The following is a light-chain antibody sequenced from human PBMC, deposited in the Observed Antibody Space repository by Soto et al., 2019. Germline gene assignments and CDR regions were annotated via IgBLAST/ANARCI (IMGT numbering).Light chain of an antibody. CDR3: QQYNTYYPLT. V-gene: IGKV1-5*01. J-gene: IGKJ4*01. Sequence: IRMTNFPTTLSRSLGDRVTXTCRASQSISSWLAWYQQKPLKSPKLLIYDASNLEIRVPSIFSCGRSGTEFNLTISSVRPNDFATNYCQQYNTYYPLTFAAGTEVDIK. CDR2: DAS. CDR1: QSISSW.